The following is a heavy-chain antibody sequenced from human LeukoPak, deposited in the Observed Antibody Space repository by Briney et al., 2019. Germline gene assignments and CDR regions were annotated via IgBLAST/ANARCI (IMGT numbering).Heavy chain of an antibody. J-gene: IGHJ3*01. D-gene: IGHD6-6*01. CDR1: GFTFSSYG. V-gene: IGHV3-30*03. CDR2: ISYDGNNK. Sequence: PGGSLRLSCAASGFTFSSYGMHWVRQAPGKGLEWVAVISYDGNNKYYADSVKGRFTVSRDNSKNTLYLQMNSLRAEDTAVYYCARSSYSSSSSVWGQGTMVTVSS. CDR3: ARSSYSSSSSV.